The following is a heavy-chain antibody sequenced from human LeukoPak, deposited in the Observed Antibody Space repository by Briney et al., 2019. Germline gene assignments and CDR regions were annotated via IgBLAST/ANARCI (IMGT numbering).Heavy chain of an antibody. CDR3: ARTSYSDFWSGYQRYYYYYMDV. D-gene: IGHD3-3*01. V-gene: IGHV4-4*07. Sequence: LETLSLTCTVSGGSISSYYWSWIRQPAGKGLEWIGRIYTSGSTNYSPSLKSRVTMSVDTSKNQFSLRLSSVTAADTAVYYCARTSYSDFWSGYQRYYYYYMDVWGKGTTVTVSS. CDR2: IYTSGST. CDR1: GGSISSYY. J-gene: IGHJ6*03.